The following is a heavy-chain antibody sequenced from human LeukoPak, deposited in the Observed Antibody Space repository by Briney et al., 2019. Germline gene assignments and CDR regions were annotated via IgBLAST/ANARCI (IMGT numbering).Heavy chain of an antibody. V-gene: IGHV4-61*08. CDR1: GASVSGSAYY. J-gene: IGHJ4*02. CDR2: IYYSGST. CDR3: ARANIAVAGFDY. D-gene: IGHD6-19*01. Sequence: SETLSLTCTVSGASVSGSAYYWGWIRQPPGKGLEWIGNIYYSGSTNYNPSLKSRVTISVDTSKNQFSLKLSSVTAADTAVYYCARANIAVAGFDYWGQGTLVTVSS.